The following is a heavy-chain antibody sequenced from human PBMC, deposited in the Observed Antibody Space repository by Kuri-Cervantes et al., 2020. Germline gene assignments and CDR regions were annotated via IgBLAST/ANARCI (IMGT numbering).Heavy chain of an antibody. V-gene: IGHV3-23*01. CDR2: ISGSGGST. CDR1: EFTFTSYA. Sequence: GGSLRLSCAASEFTFTSYAMSWVRQAPGKGLEWVSAISGSGGSTYYADSVKGRFTISRDNSKNTLYLQMNSLKTEDTAVYYCTTNPTGTPQVDYWGQGTLVTASS. CDR3: TTNPTGTPQVDY. D-gene: IGHD1-7*01. J-gene: IGHJ4*02.